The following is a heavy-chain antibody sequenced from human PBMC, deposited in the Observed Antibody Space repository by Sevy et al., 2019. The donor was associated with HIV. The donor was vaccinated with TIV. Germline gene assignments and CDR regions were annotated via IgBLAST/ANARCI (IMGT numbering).Heavy chain of an antibody. CDR3: ARHGFWYSSSSPYYYYYYMDV. CDR2: IYHSGRT. CDR1: GYSISSGYY. Sequence: SETLSLTCAVSGYSISSGYYWGWIRQPPGKGLEWIGSIYHSGRTYYNPSLKSRVTISVDTSKNRFSLKLSSVTAADTAVYYCARHGFWYSSSSPYYYYYYMDVWGKGTTVTVSS. D-gene: IGHD6-6*01. V-gene: IGHV4-38-2*01. J-gene: IGHJ6*03.